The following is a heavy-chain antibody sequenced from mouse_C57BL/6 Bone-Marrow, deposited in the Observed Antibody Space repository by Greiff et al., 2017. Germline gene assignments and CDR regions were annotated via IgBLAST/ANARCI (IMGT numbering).Heavy chain of an antibody. J-gene: IGHJ3*01. V-gene: IGHV1-82*01. CDR2: IYPGDGDT. Sequence: QVTLKESGPELVKPGASVKISCKASGYAFSSSWMNWVKQRPGKGLEWIGRIYPGDGDTNYNGKFKGKATLTADKSSSTAYMQLSSLTSEDSAVYFCARHYGSSPWFAYWGQGTLVTVSA. D-gene: IGHD1-1*01. CDR1: GYAFSSSW. CDR3: ARHYGSSPWFAY.